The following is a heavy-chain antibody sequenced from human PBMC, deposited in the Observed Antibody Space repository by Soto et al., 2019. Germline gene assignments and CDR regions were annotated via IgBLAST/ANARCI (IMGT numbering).Heavy chain of an antibody. J-gene: IGHJ4*02. D-gene: IGHD5-18*01. CDR3: ATRGNSHAYFDF. V-gene: IGHV5-51*01. CDR1: GYTFTSYW. CDR2: IYPGDSDT. Sequence: ESLKISCKGSGYTFTSYWIAWVRQMPGKGLEWMGLIYPGDSDTRYSPSFQGRVTISADKFISTAYLQWSSLKASDTAMYYCATRGNSHAYFDFWGQGTLVTVSS.